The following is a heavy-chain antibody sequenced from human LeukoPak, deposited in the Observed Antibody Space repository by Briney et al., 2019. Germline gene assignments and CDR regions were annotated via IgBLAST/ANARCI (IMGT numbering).Heavy chain of an antibody. Sequence: SETLSLTCAVYGGSFSGYYWSWIRQPPGKGLEWVGEINHSGSTNYNPSLKSRVTISVDTSKNQFSLKLSSVTAADTAVYYCAREGSAAAGPYYYYMDVWGKGTTVTVSS. CDR1: GGSFSGYY. CDR3: AREGSAAAGPYYYYMDV. V-gene: IGHV4-34*01. CDR2: INHSGST. J-gene: IGHJ6*03. D-gene: IGHD6-13*01.